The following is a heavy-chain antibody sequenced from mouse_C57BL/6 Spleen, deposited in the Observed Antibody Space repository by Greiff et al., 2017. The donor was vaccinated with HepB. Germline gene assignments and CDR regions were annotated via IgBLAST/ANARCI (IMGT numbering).Heavy chain of an antibody. CDR3: ARNYGNYGPYAMDY. CDR1: GFSLTSYA. V-gene: IGHV2-9-1*01. Sequence: VKLVESGPGLVAPSQSLSITCTVSGFSLTSYAISWVRQPPGKGLEWLGVIWTGGGTNYNSALKSRLSISKDNSKSQVFLKMNSLQTDDTARYYCARNYGNYGPYAMDYWGQGTSVTVSS. J-gene: IGHJ4*01. CDR2: IWTGGGT. D-gene: IGHD2-1*01.